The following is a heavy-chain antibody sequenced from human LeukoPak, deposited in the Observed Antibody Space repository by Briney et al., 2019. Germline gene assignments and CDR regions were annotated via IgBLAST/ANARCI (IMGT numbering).Heavy chain of an antibody. Sequence: ASVKVSCKASGYTFTSYDINWVRQATGQGLEWMGWMNPNSGNTGYAQKFQGRVTMTRDTSISTAYMELSRLRSDDTAVYCCARVRGYYDFWSGYYYFDYWGQGTLVTVSS. CDR3: ARVRGYYDFWSGYYYFDY. J-gene: IGHJ4*02. V-gene: IGHV1-8*01. D-gene: IGHD3-3*01. CDR2: MNPNSGNT. CDR1: GYTFTSYD.